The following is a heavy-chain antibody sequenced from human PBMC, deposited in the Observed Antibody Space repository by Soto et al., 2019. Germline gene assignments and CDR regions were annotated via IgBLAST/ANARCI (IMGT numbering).Heavy chain of an antibody. CDR1: GFTFSDYY. J-gene: IGHJ4*02. Sequence: QVQLVESGGGLVKPGGSLRLSCAASGFTFSDYYMSWIRQAPGKGLERVSYISSSSSYTNYADSVKGRVTISRDNAKNSLYLQMNSLRAEDTAVYYCARDLHYSSTCRGGSCHTSSWYFDYWGQGTLVTVSS. CDR3: ARDLHYSSTCRGGSCHTSSWYFDY. V-gene: IGHV3-11*06. D-gene: IGHD2-15*01. CDR2: ISSSSSYT.